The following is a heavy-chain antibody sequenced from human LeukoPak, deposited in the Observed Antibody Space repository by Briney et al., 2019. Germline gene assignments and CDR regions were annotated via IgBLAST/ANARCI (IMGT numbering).Heavy chain of an antibody. CDR3: ARDQCSGANCQVALDY. CDR2: IYTGGTT. CDR1: GFTVSSNY. J-gene: IGHJ4*02. V-gene: IGHV3-53*01. Sequence: GGSLRLSCAASGFTVSSNYMSWVRQAPGKGLECVSVIYTGGTTYYADSVKGRFTISRDNAKNTLYLQMNSLRAEDTAVYYCARDQCSGANCQVALDYWGQGTLVTVSS. D-gene: IGHD2-15*01.